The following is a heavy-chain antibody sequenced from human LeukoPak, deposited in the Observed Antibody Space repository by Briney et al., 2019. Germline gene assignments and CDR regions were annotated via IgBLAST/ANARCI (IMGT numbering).Heavy chain of an antibody. J-gene: IGHJ5*02. V-gene: IGHV1-18*01. CDR1: GYTFTSYG. CDR2: ISAYNGNT. CDR3: ARVEGGYYDSSGYAFWFDP. D-gene: IGHD3-22*01. Sequence: GASVKVSCKASGYTFTSYGISWVRQAPGQGLEWMGWISAYNGNTNYAQKLQGRVTMTTDTSTSTAYMELRSLRSDDTAVYYCARVEGGYYDSSGYAFWFDPWGQGTLVTVSS.